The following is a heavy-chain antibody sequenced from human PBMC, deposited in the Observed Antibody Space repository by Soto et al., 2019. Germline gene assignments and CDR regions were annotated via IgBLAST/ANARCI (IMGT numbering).Heavy chain of an antibody. V-gene: IGHV1-24*01. CDR3: ATGGGYCSGGSCYSGVGY. D-gene: IGHD2-15*01. CDR1: GYTLTELS. J-gene: IGHJ4*02. CDR2: FDPEDGET. Sequence: GASVKVSCKVSGYTLTELSMHWVRQAPGKGLEWMGGFDPEDGETIYAQKFQGRVTMTEDTSTDTAYMELSSLRSEDTAVYYCATGGGYCSGGSCYSGVGYWGQGTLVTVPS.